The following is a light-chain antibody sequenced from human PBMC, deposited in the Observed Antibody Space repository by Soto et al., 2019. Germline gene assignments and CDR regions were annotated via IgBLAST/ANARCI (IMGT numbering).Light chain of an antibody. Sequence: EVVMTQSPATLSVSPGERATLSCRASQSVSNNLAWYQQKPGQAPRLLLYGASTRATGIPARFSGSGSGTELTLTISSLQSEDFAVYYCQQYNDWPPLFGGGTKV. CDR1: QSVSNN. V-gene: IGKV3-15*01. CDR2: GAS. J-gene: IGKJ4*01. CDR3: QQYNDWPPL.